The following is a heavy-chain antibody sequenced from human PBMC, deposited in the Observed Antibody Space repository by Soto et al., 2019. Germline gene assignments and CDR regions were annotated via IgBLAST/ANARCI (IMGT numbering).Heavy chain of an antibody. CDR3: ARHIYYYLT. Sequence: SETLSLTCTVSGGSISSSGYYWGWLRQPPGKGLEWIASIYYSGSTYYNPSLKSRVTIVAHTSKNQISLKLSSANAADTAVYYCARHIYYYLTWGQGTLVTVS. CDR2: IYYSGST. V-gene: IGHV4-39*01. D-gene: IGHD3-10*01. J-gene: IGHJ5*02. CDR1: GGSISSSGYY.